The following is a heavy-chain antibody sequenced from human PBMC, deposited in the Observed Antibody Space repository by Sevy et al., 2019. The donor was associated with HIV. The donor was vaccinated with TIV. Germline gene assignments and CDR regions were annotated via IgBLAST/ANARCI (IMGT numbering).Heavy chain of an antibody. J-gene: IGHJ3*02. CDR3: ASLPNNYYDSGGYSGNDAFDI. V-gene: IGHV3-33*01. CDR1: GFTFSSYG. D-gene: IGHD3-22*01. CDR2: IWNDRSNK. Sequence: GGSLRLSCAASGFTFSSYGMHWVRQAPGKGLEWVAVIWNDRSNKEYADSVKGRFTISRDNSKNTLYPQMNSLRAEDTAVYYCASLPNNYYDSGGYSGNDAFDIWGQGTMVTVSS.